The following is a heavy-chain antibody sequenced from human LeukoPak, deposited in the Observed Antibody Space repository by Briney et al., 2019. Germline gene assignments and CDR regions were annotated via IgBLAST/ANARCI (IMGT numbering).Heavy chain of an antibody. D-gene: IGHD6-13*01. V-gene: IGHV5-51*01. Sequence: PGESLKISCKGSGYIFSSYWIGWVRQMPGKGLEWMGIIFPGDSDTRYSPSFQGQVTISADKSITTAYLQLSSLKASDTAMYYCARQDGLAAAMFDPWGQGTLVTVSS. CDR3: ARQDGLAAAMFDP. CDR2: IFPGDSDT. CDR1: GYIFSSYW. J-gene: IGHJ5*02.